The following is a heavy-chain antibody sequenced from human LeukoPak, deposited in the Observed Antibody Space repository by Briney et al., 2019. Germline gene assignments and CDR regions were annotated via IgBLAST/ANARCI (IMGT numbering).Heavy chain of an antibody. CDR1: GFTLSTNA. CDR3: AKGPKPKHFWSDPNPIGYYGMDV. V-gene: IGHV3-23*01. D-gene: IGHD3-3*02. Sequence: PGGSLRLSCLTSGFTLSTNAMSWVRQAPGKGLEWVSAISVSGGSTYYADSVKGRFTISRDNSKNTLYLQMNSLRAEDTAVYYCAKGPKPKHFWSDPNPIGYYGMDVWGQGTTVTVSS. CDR2: ISVSGGST. J-gene: IGHJ6*02.